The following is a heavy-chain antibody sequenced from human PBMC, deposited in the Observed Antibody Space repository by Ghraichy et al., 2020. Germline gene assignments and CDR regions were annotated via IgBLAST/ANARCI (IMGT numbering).Heavy chain of an antibody. D-gene: IGHD4-17*01. CDR2: IYYSGST. CDR3: ARASSPLLDYGDRSVYFQH. V-gene: IGHV4-59*01. Sequence: SETLSLTCTVSGGSISSYYWSWIRQPPGKGLEWIGYIYYSGSTNYNPSLKSRVTISVDTSKNQFSLKLSSVTAADTAVYYCARASSPLLDYGDRSVYFQHWGQGTLVTVSS. J-gene: IGHJ1*01. CDR1: GGSISSYY.